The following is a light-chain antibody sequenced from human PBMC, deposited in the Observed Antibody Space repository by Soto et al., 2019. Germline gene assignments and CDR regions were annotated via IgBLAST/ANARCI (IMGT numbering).Light chain of an antibody. J-gene: IGLJ1*01. CDR3: SSYTSSSTLEV. V-gene: IGLV2-14*01. CDR1: SSDVGGYNY. Sequence: QSALNQPASVSGSPGQSITISCTGTSSDVGGYNYVSWYQQHPGKAPKLMIYDVSNRPSGVSNRISGSKSGNTASLTISGLQAEDEADYYCSSYTSSSTLEVFGTG. CDR2: DVS.